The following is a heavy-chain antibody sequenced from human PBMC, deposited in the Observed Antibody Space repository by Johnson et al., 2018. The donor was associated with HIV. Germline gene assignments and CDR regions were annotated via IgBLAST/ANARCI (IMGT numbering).Heavy chain of an antibody. CDR3: AREGGSYKDDAFDI. V-gene: IGHV3-11*01. D-gene: IGHD1-26*01. J-gene: IGHJ3*02. CDR2: ISSSGSTI. Sequence: QMQLVESGGDLVKPGGSLRLSCAASGFTFSDYYMSWIRQAPGKGLEWVSYISSSGSTIYYAASVKGRFTISRDNAKNSLYLQMNSLRAEDTALYYCAREGGSYKDDAFDIWGQGTMVTVSS. CDR1: GFTFSDYY.